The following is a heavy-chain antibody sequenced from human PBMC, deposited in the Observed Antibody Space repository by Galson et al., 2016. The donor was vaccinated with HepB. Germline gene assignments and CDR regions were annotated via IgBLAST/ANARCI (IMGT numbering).Heavy chain of an antibody. CDR3: AKDPGSFWGVHFDY. D-gene: IGHD1-26*01. Sequence: SLRLSCAVSGFMFRNYGMHWVRQAPGKGLEWVAVISHDGSDKYYADSVKGRFTFSRDNSKNTVYLQMNSLRAEDTAIYYCAKDPGSFWGVHFDYWGQGTLVTVSS. CDR1: GFMFRNYG. J-gene: IGHJ4*02. V-gene: IGHV3-30*18. CDR2: ISHDGSDK.